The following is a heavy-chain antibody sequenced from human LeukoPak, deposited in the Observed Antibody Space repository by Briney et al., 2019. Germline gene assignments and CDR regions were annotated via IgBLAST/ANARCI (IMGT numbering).Heavy chain of an antibody. CDR2: IWYDGSNK. Sequence: GGSLRLSCAASGFTFSSYGMHWVRQAPGKGLEWVAVIWYDGSNKYYADSVKGRFTISRDNSKNTPYLQMNSLRAEDTAVYYCATDLGYYYGMDVWGQGTTVTVSS. J-gene: IGHJ6*02. V-gene: IGHV3-33*01. D-gene: IGHD3-16*01. CDR1: GFTFSSYG. CDR3: ATDLGYYYGMDV.